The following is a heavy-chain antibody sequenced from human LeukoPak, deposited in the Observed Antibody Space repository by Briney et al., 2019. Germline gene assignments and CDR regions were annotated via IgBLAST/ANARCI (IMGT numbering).Heavy chain of an antibody. Sequence: PGGSLRLSCAASGFTFSSYWMHWVRQAPGKGLVWVSRINSNGRSTNYADSVKGRFTISRDNAKNTLYLQMNSLRAEDTAVYYCKKDGVLGWFNWFAPWGKEPLVTV. J-gene: IGHJ5*02. CDR3: KKDGVLGWFNWFAP. D-gene: IGHD3-3*01. CDR1: GFTFSSYW. CDR2: INSNGRST. V-gene: IGHV3-74*01.